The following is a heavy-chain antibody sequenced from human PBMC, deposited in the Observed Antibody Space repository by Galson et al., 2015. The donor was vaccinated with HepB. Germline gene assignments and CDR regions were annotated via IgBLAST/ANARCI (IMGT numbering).Heavy chain of an antibody. CDR2: ISYDGSNK. D-gene: IGHD2-2*01. Sequence: SLRLSCAASGFTFSSYAMHWVRQAPGKGLEWVAVISYDGSNKYYADSVKGRFTISRDNSKNTLYLQMNSLRAEDTAVYYCARGRGIVVPTAYFDYWGQGTLVTVSS. V-gene: IGHV3-30-3*01. J-gene: IGHJ4*02. CDR1: GFTFSSYA. CDR3: ARGRGIVVPTAYFDY.